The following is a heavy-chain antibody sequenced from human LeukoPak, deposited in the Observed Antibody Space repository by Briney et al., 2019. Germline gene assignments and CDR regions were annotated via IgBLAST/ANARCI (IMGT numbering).Heavy chain of an antibody. V-gene: IGHV3-23*01. CDR1: GFSFTSYA. D-gene: IGHD2-8*01. CDR2: ISGSGYTT. J-gene: IGHJ4*02. Sequence: PGGSRRLSCAASGFSFTSYAMGWVRQAPGKGLEWVSGISGSGYTTYYADSVKGRFTISRDNSKNTLYLQVNSLRAEDTAVYYCAKGSLGYCTDGVCSLYYFDYWGQGTLVTVSS. CDR3: AKGSLGYCTDGVCSLYYFDY.